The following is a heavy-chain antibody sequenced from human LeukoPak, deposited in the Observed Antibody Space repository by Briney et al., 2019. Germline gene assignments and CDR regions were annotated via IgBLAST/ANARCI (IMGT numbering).Heavy chain of an antibody. CDR3: ARGEPYCSSTSCSPEFDP. CDR2: INHSGST. V-gene: IGHV4-34*01. CDR1: GGSFSGYY. Sequence: SETLSLTCAVYGGSFSGYYWSWIRQPPGKGLEWIGEINHSGSTNYNPSLKSRVTISVGTSKNQFSLKLSSVTAADTAVYYCARGEPYCSSTSCSPEFDPWGQGTLVTVSS. D-gene: IGHD2-2*01. J-gene: IGHJ5*02.